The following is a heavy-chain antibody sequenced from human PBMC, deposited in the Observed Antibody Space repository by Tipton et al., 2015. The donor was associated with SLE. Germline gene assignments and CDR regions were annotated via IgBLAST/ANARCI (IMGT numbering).Heavy chain of an antibody. J-gene: IGHJ4*02. CDR1: GGSISSGSYY. V-gene: IGHV4-61*09. CDR3: ARDSANYLLDY. Sequence: TLSLTCTVFGGSISSGSYYWSWIRQPAGKGLEWIGYIYTSGSTNYNPSLKSRVTISVDTSKNQFSLKLSSVTAADTAVYYCARDSANYLLDYWGQGTLVTVSS. D-gene: IGHD1-7*01. CDR2: IYTSGST.